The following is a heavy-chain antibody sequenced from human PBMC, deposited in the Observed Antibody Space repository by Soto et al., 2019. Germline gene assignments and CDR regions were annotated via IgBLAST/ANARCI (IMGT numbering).Heavy chain of an antibody. V-gene: IGHV3-9*01. CDR1: GFTFDDYA. CDR2: ISWNSVII. J-gene: IGHJ4*02. CDR3: AKVHYSGTQRLDY. D-gene: IGHD1-26*01. Sequence: EVQLVESGGGLVQPGRSLRPSCAASGFTFDDYAMHWVRQAPGKGLEWVSGISWNSVIIGYADSVKGRFSISRDNAKHSLYLEMNSLSAEDTALYYCAKVHYSGTQRLDYWGQGTLVTVSS.